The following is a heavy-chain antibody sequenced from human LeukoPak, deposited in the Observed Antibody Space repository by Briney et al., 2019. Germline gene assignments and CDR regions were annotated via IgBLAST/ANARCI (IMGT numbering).Heavy chain of an antibody. V-gene: IGHV4-30-4*01. CDR1: GGSISSGDYY. CDR2: IYYSGST. D-gene: IGHD5-24*01. CDR3: ARADDYRNWFDP. Sequence: SQTLSLTCTVSGGSISSGDYYWSWIRQPPGKGLEWIGYIYYSGSTYYNPSLKSRVTISVDTSKNQFSLKLSSVTAADTAVYYCARADDYRNWFDPWGQGTLVTVSS. J-gene: IGHJ5*02.